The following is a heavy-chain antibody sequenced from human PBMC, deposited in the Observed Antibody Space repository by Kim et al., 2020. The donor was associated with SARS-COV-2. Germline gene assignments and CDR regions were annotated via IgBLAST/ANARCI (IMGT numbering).Heavy chain of an antibody. CDR3: AREAYGDYGARLFDY. Sequence: ASVKVSCKASGYTFTSYYMHWVRQAPGQGLAWMGIINPSGGSTSYAQKFQGRVTMTRDTSTSTVYMELSSLRSEDTAVYYCAREAYGDYGARLFDYWGQGTLVTVSS. CDR2: INPSGGST. CDR1: GYTFTSYY. J-gene: IGHJ4*02. V-gene: IGHV1-46*01. D-gene: IGHD4-17*01.